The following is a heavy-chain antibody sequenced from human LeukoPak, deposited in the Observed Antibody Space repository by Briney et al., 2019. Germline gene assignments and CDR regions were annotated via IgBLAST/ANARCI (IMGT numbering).Heavy chain of an antibody. CDR2: IYTSGST. D-gene: IGHD3-3*01. V-gene: IGHV4-39*07. J-gene: IGHJ3*02. Sequence: SETLSLTCTVSGGSISSSSYYWGWIRQPPGKGLEWIGSIYTSGSTNYNPSLKSRVTMSVDTSKNQFSLKLSSVTAADTAVYYCARDIVDFWSGYEALDAFDIWGQGTMVTVSS. CDR1: GGSISSSSYY. CDR3: ARDIVDFWSGYEALDAFDI.